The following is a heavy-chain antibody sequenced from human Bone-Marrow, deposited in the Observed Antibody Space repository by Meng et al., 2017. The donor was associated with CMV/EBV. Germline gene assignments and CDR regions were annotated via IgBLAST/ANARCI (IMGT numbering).Heavy chain of an antibody. CDR3: ARSTGDPGGYYYYGMDV. V-gene: IGHV1-18*01. CDR1: GYTFTSYG. CDR2: ISAYNGNT. D-gene: IGHD7-27*01. Sequence: ASVKVSCKASGYTFTSYGISWVRQAPGQGLEWMGWISAYNGNTNYAQKLQGRVTMTTDTSTSTAHMELRSLRSDDTAVYYCARSTGDPGGYYYYGMDVWGQGTTVTVSS. J-gene: IGHJ6*02.